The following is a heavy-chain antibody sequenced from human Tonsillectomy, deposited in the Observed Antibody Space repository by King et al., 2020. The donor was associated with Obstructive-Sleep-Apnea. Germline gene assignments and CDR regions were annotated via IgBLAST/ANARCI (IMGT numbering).Heavy chain of an antibody. CDR3: AKASQGLYLGPYYYAMDV. CDR1: GFTFDDYA. V-gene: IGHV3-9*01. D-gene: IGHD3-16*01. J-gene: IGHJ6*02. Sequence: VQLVESGGGLVQPGRSLRLSCAASGFTFDDYAMHWVRQAPGKGLEWVSGISWNSGTIGYADSVKGRFTISRDNAKNSLYLQMNSLRAEDTALYYCAKASQGLYLGPYYYAMDVWGQGTTVTVSS. CDR2: ISWNSGTI.